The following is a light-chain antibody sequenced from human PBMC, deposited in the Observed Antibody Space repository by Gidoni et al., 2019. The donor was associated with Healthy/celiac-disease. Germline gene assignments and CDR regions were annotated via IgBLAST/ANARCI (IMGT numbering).Light chain of an antibody. CDR1: QSVTNNY. CDR2: DAS. CDR3: QQYGSSPYT. J-gene: IGKJ2*01. Sequence: IVLPHSPGTLSLSPGERATLSCRASQSVTNNYLAWYQQKPGQAPRLVIYDASNRATVIPDRFSGSGSGPDFTLTISRLEAEDFVFYYCQQYGSSPYTFGQGSKLEIK. V-gene: IGKV3-20*01.